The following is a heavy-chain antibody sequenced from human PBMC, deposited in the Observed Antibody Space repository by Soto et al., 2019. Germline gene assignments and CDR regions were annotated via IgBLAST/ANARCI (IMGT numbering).Heavy chain of an antibody. CDR2: ISDGSSYI. CDR3: ATPYYFNH. D-gene: IGHD3-16*01. J-gene: IGHJ1*01. V-gene: IGHV3-21*01. Sequence: PGGSLRLSCAVSGFMFSAYPMSWVRQAPGKGLEWLSSISDGSSYIDYADSLRGRFTVSRDNARKSLYLQMDSLGAEDTGVYYCATPYYFNHWGPGTLVTVSS. CDR1: GFMFSAYP.